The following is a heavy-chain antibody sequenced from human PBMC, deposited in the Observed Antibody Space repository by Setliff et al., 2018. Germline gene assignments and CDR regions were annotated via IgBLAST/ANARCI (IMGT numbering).Heavy chain of an antibody. CDR2: ISPYSGNT. V-gene: IGHV1-18*01. CDR3: ARAPLESGYYYGQGHYFDN. Sequence: ASVKVSCKTSGFGFTTFGFSWVRQAPGQGLEWLGSISPYSGNTNYPQWLQDRVTMTKDTSTTTVYMELSSLRSEDTAVYYCARAPLESGYYYGQGHYFDNWGQGTLVTVSS. J-gene: IGHJ4*02. D-gene: IGHD5-18*01. CDR1: GFGFTTFG.